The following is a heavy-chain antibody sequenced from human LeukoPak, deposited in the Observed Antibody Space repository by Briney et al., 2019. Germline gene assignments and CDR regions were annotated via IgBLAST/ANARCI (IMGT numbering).Heavy chain of an antibody. D-gene: IGHD6-13*01. Sequence: GSLRLSCAASGFIFNIYEMNWVRPAPGKGLEWVSYISSSGSTIYYADSVKGRFTISRDNAKNSLYLQMNSLRTEDTAVYYCARGAAGRQIAAAGYWGQGTLVTVSS. V-gene: IGHV3-48*03. CDR1: GFIFNIYE. CDR2: ISSSGSTI. J-gene: IGHJ4*02. CDR3: ARGAAGRQIAAAGY.